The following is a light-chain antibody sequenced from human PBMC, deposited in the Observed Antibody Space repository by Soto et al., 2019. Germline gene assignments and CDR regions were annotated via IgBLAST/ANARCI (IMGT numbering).Light chain of an antibody. V-gene: IGLV3-1*01. CDR3: QAWDSSALFV. J-gene: IGLJ1*01. CDR2: QDT. CDR1: NWGDKY. Sequence: SYELTQPPSVSVSPGQTASITCSGVNWGDKYASWYQQRPGQAPLLVIYQDTKRPSGIPERFSGSNSGSTATLTISGTQALDEADYYCQAWDSSALFVFGTGTKVTVL.